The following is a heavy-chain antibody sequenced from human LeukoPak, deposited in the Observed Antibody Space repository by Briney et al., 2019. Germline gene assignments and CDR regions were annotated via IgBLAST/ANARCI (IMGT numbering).Heavy chain of an antibody. V-gene: IGHV1-8*01. CDR2: MNPNSGNT. J-gene: IGHJ4*02. Sequence: ASVKVSCKASGYTFTSYDINWVRQATGQGLEWMGWMNPNSGNTGYAQKFQGRVTMTRNTSISTAYMELSSLRSEDTAVYYCARGALYCGGDCLDYWGQGTLVTVSS. D-gene: IGHD2-21*02. CDR1: GYTFTSYD. CDR3: ARGALYCGGDCLDY.